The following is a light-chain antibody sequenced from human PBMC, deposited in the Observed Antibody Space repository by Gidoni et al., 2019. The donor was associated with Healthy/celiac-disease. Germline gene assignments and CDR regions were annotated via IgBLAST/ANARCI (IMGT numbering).Light chain of an antibody. J-gene: IGKJ2*03. CDR1: QSISSY. CDR3: QQSYSTPRS. CDR2: AAS. Sequence: IPITQSPSSLSASVGERVTITCRASQSISSYLNWYQQKPGKAPKLLIYAASSLQSGVPSRFSGSGSGTEFTLTISSLQPEDFATYYCQQSYSTPRSFGQGTKLEIK. V-gene: IGKV1-39*01.